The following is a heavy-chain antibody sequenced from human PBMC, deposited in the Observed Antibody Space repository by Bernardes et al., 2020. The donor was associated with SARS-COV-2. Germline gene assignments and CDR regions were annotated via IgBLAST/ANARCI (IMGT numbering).Heavy chain of an antibody. CDR2: ISNYGGTT. CDR1: GFTFSEYP. J-gene: IGHJ4*02. V-gene: IGHV3-64D*06. Sequence: GGSLRLSCSVSGFTFSEYPMHWVRQAPGKGLEYVSRISNYGGTTHYADSVKGRFTISGDNSKNTMYLQMSSLRVEDTAVYFCVKERATGDYWGQGTLVSVSS. CDR3: VKERATGDY.